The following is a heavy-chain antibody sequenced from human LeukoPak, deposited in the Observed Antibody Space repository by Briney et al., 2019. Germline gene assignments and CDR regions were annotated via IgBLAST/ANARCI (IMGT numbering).Heavy chain of an antibody. Sequence: GESLQISCQGSGYRFSNYWVAWVRQMPGKGLEWMGIIYPDDSDTRYSPSFQGQVTMSADKSISTAYLQWSSLKASDSAMYFCARQEYSSSVPDYWGQGTLVTVSS. J-gene: IGHJ4*02. CDR1: GYRFSNYW. CDR2: IYPDDSDT. V-gene: IGHV5-51*01. CDR3: ARQEYSSSVPDY. D-gene: IGHD2/OR15-2a*01.